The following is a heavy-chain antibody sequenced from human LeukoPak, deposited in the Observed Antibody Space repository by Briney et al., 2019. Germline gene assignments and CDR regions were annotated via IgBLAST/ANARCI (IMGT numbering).Heavy chain of an antibody. J-gene: IGHJ5*02. CDR2: MNPNSGNT. V-gene: IGHV1-8*01. Sequence: ASVKVSCKASGYTFTSYDIKWVRQATGQGLEWMGWMNPNSGNTGYAQKFQGRVTMTRNTSISTAYMELSSLRSEDTAVYYCARGRGYCSGGSCYHNENWFDPWGQGTLVTVSS. D-gene: IGHD2-15*01. CDR1: GYTFTSYD. CDR3: ARGRGYCSGGSCYHNENWFDP.